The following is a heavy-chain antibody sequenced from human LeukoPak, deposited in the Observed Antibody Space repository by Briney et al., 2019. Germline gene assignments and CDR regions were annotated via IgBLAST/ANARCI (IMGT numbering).Heavy chain of an antibody. CDR3: ARGYWREVEATTWFDP. D-gene: IGHD1-26*01. V-gene: IGHV1-18*01. CDR1: GYTFTSYG. J-gene: IGHJ5*02. CDR2: ISAYNGNT. Sequence: GASVKVSCKASGYTFTSYGISWVRQAPGQGLEWMGWISAYNGNTNYAQKLQGRVTMTTDTSTSTAYMELRSLRSDDTAVYYCARGYWREVEATTWFDPWGQGTLVTVSS.